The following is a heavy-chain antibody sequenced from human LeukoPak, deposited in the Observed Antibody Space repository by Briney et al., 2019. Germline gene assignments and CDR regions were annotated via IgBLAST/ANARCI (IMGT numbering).Heavy chain of an antibody. CDR3: ARQGRYYDSSGYPDY. CDR2: IYPGDSDT. J-gene: IGHJ4*02. Sequence: GESLKISCKGSGYSFTSYWIGWVRQMPGKGLEWMGIIYPGDSDTRYSPSFQGQVTISADKSISTAYLQWSSLKASDTALYYCARQGRYYDSSGYPDYWGQGTLVTVSS. D-gene: IGHD3-22*01. V-gene: IGHV5-51*01. CDR1: GYSFTSYW.